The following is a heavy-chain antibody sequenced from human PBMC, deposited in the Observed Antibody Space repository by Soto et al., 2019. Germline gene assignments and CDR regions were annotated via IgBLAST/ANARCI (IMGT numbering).Heavy chain of an antibody. CDR2: IYYSGST. V-gene: IGHV4-39*01. J-gene: IGHJ6*02. Sequence: NPSETRSLAKTVSGGSISSSSYYWGWIRQPPGKGLECIGSIYYSGSTYYTPSLKSRVTISVDASKNQFSLKLSSVTAADTAVYYCARQGYSSGWRPYYYYGMDVWGQGTTVTVSS. CDR1: GGSISSSSYY. CDR3: ARQGYSSGWRPYYYYGMDV. D-gene: IGHD6-19*01.